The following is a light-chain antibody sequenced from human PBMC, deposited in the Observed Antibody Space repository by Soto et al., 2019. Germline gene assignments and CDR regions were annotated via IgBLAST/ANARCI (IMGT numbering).Light chain of an antibody. CDR3: QQYNNWPPIT. CDR1: QGVSSN. CDR2: GAS. J-gene: IGKJ5*01. V-gene: IGKV3-15*01. Sequence: EIGMPQSPATLSVSPGERATLSCRASQGVSSNLAWYQQKPGQAPRLLIYGASTRATGIPARFSGSGSGTEFTLTISSLQSEDFAVYYCQQYNNWPPITLGQGTRLEIK.